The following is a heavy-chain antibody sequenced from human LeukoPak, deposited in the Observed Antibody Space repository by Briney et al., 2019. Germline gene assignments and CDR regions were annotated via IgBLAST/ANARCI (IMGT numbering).Heavy chain of an antibody. V-gene: IGHV4-4*07. D-gene: IGHD1-26*01. Sequence: SETLSLTCTVSGGAISGFYWSWIRQPAGKGLEWIGRIYSSGTTNYNPSLKSRVTMSVDTSKNQFSLRLNSVTAADTAVYYCARDVGASAPDAFDIWGQGTMVTVSS. CDR2: IYSSGTT. CDR1: GGAISGFY. CDR3: ARDVGASAPDAFDI. J-gene: IGHJ3*02.